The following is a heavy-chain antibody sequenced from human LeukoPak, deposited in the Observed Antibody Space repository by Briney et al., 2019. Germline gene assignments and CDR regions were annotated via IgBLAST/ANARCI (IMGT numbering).Heavy chain of an antibody. CDR3: AKASRALYYDSSGFGISFDY. CDR1: GFTFSSYG. D-gene: IGHD3-22*01. V-gene: IGHV3-23*01. Sequence: GGSLRLSCAASGFTFSSYGMSWVRQAPGKGLEWVSGISGSGDNTYYADSVKGRSTISRDNSKNTLFLQMNGLRAEDTAVYYCAKASRALYYDSSGFGISFDYWGQGNLVTVSS. J-gene: IGHJ4*02. CDR2: ISGSGDNT.